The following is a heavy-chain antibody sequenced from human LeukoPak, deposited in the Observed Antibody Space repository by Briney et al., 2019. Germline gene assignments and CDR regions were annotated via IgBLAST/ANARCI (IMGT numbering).Heavy chain of an antibody. D-gene: IGHD1-1*01. V-gene: IGHV1-69*04. Sequence: SVKVSCKASGGTFSSYAISWVRQAPGQGLEWMGRIIPILGIANYAQKFQGRVAITADKSTSTAYMELSSLRSKDTAVYYCARDRFVGVQLERLADYYYYGMDVWGQGTLVTVSS. CDR3: ARDRFVGVQLERLADYYYYGMDV. CDR1: GGTFSSYA. CDR2: IIPILGIA. J-gene: IGHJ6*02.